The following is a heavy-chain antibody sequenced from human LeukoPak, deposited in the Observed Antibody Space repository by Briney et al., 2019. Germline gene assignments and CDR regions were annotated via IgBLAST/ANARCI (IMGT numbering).Heavy chain of an antibody. Sequence: GGSLRLSCAASGFTFSSYSMNWVRQAPGKGLEWVSSISSSSSYIYYADSVKGRFTISRDNAKNSLYLQMNSLRAEDTAVYYCARDPHYYERPNEKYFDYWGQGTLVTVSS. CDR3: ARDPHYYERPNEKYFDY. J-gene: IGHJ4*02. CDR2: ISSSSSYI. CDR1: GFTFSSYS. D-gene: IGHD1-26*01. V-gene: IGHV3-21*01.